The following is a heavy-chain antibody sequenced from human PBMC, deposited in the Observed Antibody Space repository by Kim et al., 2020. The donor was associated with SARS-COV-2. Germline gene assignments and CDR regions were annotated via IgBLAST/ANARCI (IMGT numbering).Heavy chain of an antibody. D-gene: IGHD6-19*01. V-gene: IGHV3-23*01. CDR1: GFTFSNYA. Sequence: GGSLRLSCAASGFTFSNYAMVWVRQAPGKGLEWVSTFTERGFIYYADSVLGRFTISRDNSKSTVYLQMDSLRAEDTALYYCARRDMPVPGSQANKFFQHWGQGTLVTVSS. CDR3: ARRDMPVPGSQANKFFQH. J-gene: IGHJ1*01. CDR2: FTERGFI.